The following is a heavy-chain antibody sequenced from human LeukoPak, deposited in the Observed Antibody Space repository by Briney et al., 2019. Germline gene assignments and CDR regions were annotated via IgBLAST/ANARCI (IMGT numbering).Heavy chain of an antibody. D-gene: IGHD2-21*02. CDR3: ATAAPGHIVVVTASVAGWFDP. Sequence: SQTLSLTCTVSGGSISSGGYYWSWIRQHPGKGLEWIGYIYYSGSTYYNPSLKSRVTISVDTSRNQFSLKLSSVTAADTAVYYCATAAPGHIVVVTASVAGWFDPWGQGTLVTVSS. CDR1: GGSISSGGYY. V-gene: IGHV4-31*03. CDR2: IYYSGST. J-gene: IGHJ5*02.